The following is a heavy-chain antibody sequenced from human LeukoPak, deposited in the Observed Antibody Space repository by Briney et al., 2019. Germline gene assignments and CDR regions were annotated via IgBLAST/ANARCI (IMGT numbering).Heavy chain of an antibody. V-gene: IGHV1-2*02. D-gene: IGHD6-13*01. CDR2: IIPNTGDT. J-gene: IGHJ5*02. CDR1: GYSFSVYW. CDR3: ARDSSSSWYLFAWFDP. Sequence: GASVKVSCKASGYSFSVYWIHWVRLAPKEGLEWMGWIIPNTGDTTIAQKFQGRVTMTRDTSISTAYMELSRLRSDDTAVYYCARDSSSSWYLFAWFDPWGQGTLVTVSS.